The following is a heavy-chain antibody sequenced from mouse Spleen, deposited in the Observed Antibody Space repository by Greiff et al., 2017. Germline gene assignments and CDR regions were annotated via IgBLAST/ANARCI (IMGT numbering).Heavy chain of an antibody. D-gene: IGHD1-1*01. Sequence: VQLQQSGAELVRPGASVTLSCKASGYTFTDYEMHWVKQTPVHGLEWIGAIDPETGGTAYNQKFKGKAILTADRSSCTAYMELRSLTSEDSAVYYCTILLRSYYYDMDYWGQGTSVTVSS. J-gene: IGHJ4*01. CDR2: IDPETGGT. V-gene: IGHV1-15*01. CDR3: TILLRSYYYDMDY. CDR1: GYTFTDYE.